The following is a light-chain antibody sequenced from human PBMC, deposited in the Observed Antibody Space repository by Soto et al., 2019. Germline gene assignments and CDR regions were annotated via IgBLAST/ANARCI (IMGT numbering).Light chain of an antibody. CDR1: SSDVGGYNY. CDR3: SSYTISSTLVV. CDR2: DVS. J-gene: IGLJ3*02. V-gene: IGLV2-14*01. Sequence: QSVLTQPASVSGSPGQSITISCTGTSSDVGGYNYVSWYQQHPGKAPKLMIYDVSNRPSGVSNRFSGSKSGNTASLTISGLQAEDDADYYCSSYTISSTLVVFGGGTQLAVL.